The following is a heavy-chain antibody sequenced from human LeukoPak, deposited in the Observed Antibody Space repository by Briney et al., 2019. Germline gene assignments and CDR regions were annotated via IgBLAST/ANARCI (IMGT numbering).Heavy chain of an antibody. CDR2: IGSSSI. Sequence: GGSLRLSCAASGFSVSLYSMGWVRQAPGKGLVWISYIGSSSIYADSVKGRFTISRDSAKNSLYLQMNSLRGEDTAVYYCARDGPPVGAGDFDYWGQGTPVTVSS. D-gene: IGHD3-10*01. V-gene: IGHV3-48*01. CDR1: GFSVSLYS. CDR3: ARDGPPVGAGDFDY. J-gene: IGHJ4*02.